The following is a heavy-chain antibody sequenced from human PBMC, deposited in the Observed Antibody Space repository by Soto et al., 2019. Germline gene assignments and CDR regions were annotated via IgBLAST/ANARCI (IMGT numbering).Heavy chain of an antibody. Sequence: QVQLVQSGAEVKKSGASVKVSCKASRYTFISYDINWVRQATGQGLEWRGWMNPNSGNTGYAQKFQGRITMTRNTSKNTAYMQLGSLRSEETAVYYCASGQEVWWNAGPLGLHGLDVWGQGTTVTVSS. CDR2: MNPNSGNT. D-gene: IGHD3-16*01. V-gene: IGHV1-8*01. CDR1: RYTFISYD. J-gene: IGHJ6*02. CDR3: ASGQEVWWNAGPLGLHGLDV.